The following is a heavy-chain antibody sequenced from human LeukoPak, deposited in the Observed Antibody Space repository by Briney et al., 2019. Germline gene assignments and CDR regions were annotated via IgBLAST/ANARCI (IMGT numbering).Heavy chain of an antibody. J-gene: IGHJ4*02. CDR3: AREVVSIPSYFES. V-gene: IGHV3-53*01. D-gene: IGHD2-15*01. CDR2: FYRGETT. Sequence: GGSLRLSCAASGFTVSSSYMYWVRQAPGKGLEWVSFFYRGETTYYAESERGRFTISRDISKNTLYLLMNSLVPEDTAVYYCAREVVSIPSYFESWGQGTRVTVSS. CDR1: GFTVSSSY.